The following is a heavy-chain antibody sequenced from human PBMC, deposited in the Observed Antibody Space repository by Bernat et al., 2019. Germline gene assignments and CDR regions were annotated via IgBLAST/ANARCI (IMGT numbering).Heavy chain of an antibody. V-gene: IGHV3-20*03. CDR3: ARSSGGSLQHFDY. J-gene: IGHJ4*02. CDR1: FTFDDYG. D-gene: IGHD2-15*01. Sequence: EVQLVESGGGVVRPGFTFDDYGMSWVRQAPGKGLEWVSGINWNGGSTGYADSVKGRFNISKDNAKNSLYLQMNRLRAEDTALYYCARSSGGSLQHFDYWGQGTLVTVSS. CDR2: INWNGGST.